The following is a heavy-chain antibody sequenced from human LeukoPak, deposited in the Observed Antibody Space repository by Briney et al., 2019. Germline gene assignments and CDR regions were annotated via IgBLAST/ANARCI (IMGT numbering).Heavy chain of an antibody. CDR1: GGSISSGGYY. CDR3: ARDHRYCSSTSCYFFDY. J-gene: IGHJ4*02. D-gene: IGHD2-2*01. Sequence: SETLSLTCTVSGGSISSGGYYWSWIRQPPGKGLEWIGYIYHSGSTYYNPSLKSRVTISVDRSKNQFSLKLSSVTAADTAVYYCARDHRYCSSTSCYFFDYWGQGTLVTVSS. CDR2: IYHSGST. V-gene: IGHV4-30-2*01.